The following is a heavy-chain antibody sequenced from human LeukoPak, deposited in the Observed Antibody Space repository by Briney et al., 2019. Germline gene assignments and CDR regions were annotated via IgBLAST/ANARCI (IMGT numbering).Heavy chain of an antibody. D-gene: IGHD6-6*01. Sequence: SCKASGGTFSSYAMSWVRQAPGKGLEWVSAISGSGGSTYYADSVKGRFTISRDNSKNTLYLQMNSLRAEDTAVYYCAKEGQASSSSWGTYFDYWGQGTLVTVSS. CDR3: AKEGQASSSSWGTYFDY. CDR2: ISGSGGST. V-gene: IGHV3-23*01. J-gene: IGHJ4*02. CDR1: GGTFSSYA.